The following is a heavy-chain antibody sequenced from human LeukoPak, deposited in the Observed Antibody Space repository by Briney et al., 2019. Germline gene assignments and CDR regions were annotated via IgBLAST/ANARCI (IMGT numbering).Heavy chain of an antibody. V-gene: IGHV3-11*01. CDR3: ARVGPAAAGRGYWYFDL. D-gene: IGHD6-13*01. CDR2: ISSSGYTT. Sequence: GGSLRPSCAVSGFTFSAYYMTWIRQAPGKGLEWVSYISSSGYTTYYADSVKGRFTISRDNAKNSLYLQMNSLRAEDTAVYYSARVGPAAAGRGYWYFDLWGRGTLVTVSS. J-gene: IGHJ2*01. CDR1: GFTFSAYY.